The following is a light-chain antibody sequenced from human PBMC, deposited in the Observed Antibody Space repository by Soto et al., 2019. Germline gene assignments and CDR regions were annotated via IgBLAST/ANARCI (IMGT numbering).Light chain of an antibody. CDR3: QQYNSYSPTLT. CDR1: QSISSW. CDR2: DAS. J-gene: IGKJ1*01. V-gene: IGKV1-5*01. Sequence: DIPMTQSPSTLSASVGDRVTITCRASQSISSWLAWYQQKPGKAPKLLIYDASSLESGVPSRFSGSGSGTEFTLTISSLQPDEFATYCCQQYNSYSPTLTFGQGTKVEIK.